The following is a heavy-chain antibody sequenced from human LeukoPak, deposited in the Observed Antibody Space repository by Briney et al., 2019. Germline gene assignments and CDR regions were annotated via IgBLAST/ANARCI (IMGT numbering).Heavy chain of an antibody. D-gene: IGHD3-9*01. CDR1: GYTFTSYY. J-gene: IGHJ5*02. CDR2: INPSGGST. CDR3: AIGRYDILTGKTRNNWFDP. V-gene: IGHV1-46*03. Sequence: ASVKVSCKASGYTFTSYYMHWVRQAPGQGLEWMGIINPSGGSTSYAQKFQGRVIMTRDTSTSTVYMELSSLRSEDTAVYYCAIGRYDILTGKTRNNWFDPWGQGTLVTVSS.